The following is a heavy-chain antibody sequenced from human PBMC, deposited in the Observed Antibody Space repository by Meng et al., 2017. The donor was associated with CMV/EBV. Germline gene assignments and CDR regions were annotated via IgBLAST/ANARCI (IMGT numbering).Heavy chain of an antibody. D-gene: IGHD2-21*01. CDR3: ARAPIRERVIGDAFDI. V-gene: IGHV3-21*01. CDR1: GFTFSSYS. CDR2: ISSSSSYI. J-gene: IGHJ3*02. Sequence: GGSLRLSCVASGFTFSSYSMNWVRQAPGKGLEWVSSISSSSSYIYYADSVKGRFTISRDNAKNSLYLQMNSLRAEDTAVYYCARAPIRERVIGDAFDIWGQGTMVTVSS.